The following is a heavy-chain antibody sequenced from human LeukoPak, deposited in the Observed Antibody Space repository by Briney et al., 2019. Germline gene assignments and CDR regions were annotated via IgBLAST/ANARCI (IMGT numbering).Heavy chain of an antibody. V-gene: IGHV1-69*06. Sequence: GASLKVSCKASGGTLSSYAISWVRQAPGQGREWMGGMIPIFGTANYAQTCQGRVTITADKSTSTAYMEPSSLRSEDTAVYYCANSRIVGATYYYYYYYMDVWGKGTTVTVSS. CDR1: GGTLSSYA. CDR2: MIPIFGTA. CDR3: ANSRIVGATYYYYYYYMDV. D-gene: IGHD1-26*01. J-gene: IGHJ6*03.